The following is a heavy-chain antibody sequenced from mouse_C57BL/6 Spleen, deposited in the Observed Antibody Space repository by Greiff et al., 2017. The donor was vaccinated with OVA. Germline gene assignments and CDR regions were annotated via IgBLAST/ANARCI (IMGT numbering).Heavy chain of an antibody. CDR1: GFTFSSYA. J-gene: IGHJ1*03. CDR3: TRGDWDSWYFDV. CDR2: ISSGGDYI. D-gene: IGHD4-1*01. Sequence: DVMLVESGEGLVKPGGSLKLSCAASGFTFSSYAMSWVRQTPEKRLEWVAYISSGGDYIYYADTVKGRFTISRDNARNTLYLQMSSLKAEDTAMYYCTRGDWDSWYFDVWGTGTTVTGSA. V-gene: IGHV5-9-1*02.